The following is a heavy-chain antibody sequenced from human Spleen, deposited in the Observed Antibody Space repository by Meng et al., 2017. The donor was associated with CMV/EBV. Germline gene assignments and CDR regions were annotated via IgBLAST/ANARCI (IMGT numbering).Heavy chain of an antibody. D-gene: IGHD1-14*01. CDR1: GLIVSGTY. J-gene: IGHJ4*02. V-gene: IGHV3-53*01. CDR2: IYSSGST. CDR3: ARDRTDLPFDY. Sequence: LSCAASGLIVSGTYMTWVRQAPGKGLECVSVIYSSGSTYYADSVRGRFTISRDNSKNRMYLQMNSLRAEDTAVYYCARDRTDLPFDYWGLGTLVTVSS.